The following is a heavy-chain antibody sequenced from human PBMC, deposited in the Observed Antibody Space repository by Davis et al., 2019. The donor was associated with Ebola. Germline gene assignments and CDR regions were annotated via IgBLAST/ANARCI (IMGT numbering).Heavy chain of an antibody. CDR1: GVSISRHY. CDR3: VRFGRGAY. Sequence: PSETLSLTCTVSGVSISRHYWSWIRQPPGKRLEWIGSIYYTGNAYYNSSLASRATISVDTSKNQFSLKLTSVTAADTAMYYCVRFGRGAYWGQGTLVTVSS. V-gene: IGHV4-59*11. J-gene: IGHJ4*02. D-gene: IGHD3-16*01. CDR2: IYYTGNA.